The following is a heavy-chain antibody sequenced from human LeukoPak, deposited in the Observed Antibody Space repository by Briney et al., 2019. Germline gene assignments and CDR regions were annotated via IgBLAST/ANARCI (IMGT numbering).Heavy chain of an antibody. D-gene: IGHD5-18*01. CDR1: GFTLRSYE. CDR3: ARLIRGFSSAY. J-gene: IGHJ4*01. CDR2: INSGGQII. Sequence: GGSLRLSCAASGFTLRSYEMNWVRQAPGKGLEWISHINSGGQIIHYADSVKGRFTISRDNAKNSLYLQMNSLRADDTAVYYCARLIRGFSSAYWGHGTLVTVSS. V-gene: IGHV3-48*03.